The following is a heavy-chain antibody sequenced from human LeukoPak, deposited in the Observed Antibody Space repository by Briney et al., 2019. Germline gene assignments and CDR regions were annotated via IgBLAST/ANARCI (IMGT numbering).Heavy chain of an antibody. Sequence: PSETLSLTCTVSGGSISSYYWSWIRQPAGKGLEWIGRIYTSGSTNYNPSLKSRVTMSVDTSKNQFSLKLSSVTAADTAVDYCAREPNIAAARAFDPWGQGTLVTVSS. CDR3: AREPNIAAARAFDP. V-gene: IGHV4-4*07. CDR2: IYTSGST. CDR1: GGSISSYY. D-gene: IGHD6-13*01. J-gene: IGHJ5*02.